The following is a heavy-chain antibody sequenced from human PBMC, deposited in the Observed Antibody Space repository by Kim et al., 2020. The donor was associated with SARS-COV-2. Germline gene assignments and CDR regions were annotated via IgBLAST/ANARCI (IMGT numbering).Heavy chain of an antibody. CDR3: TRPAGGSTYGYGWFDP. J-gene: IGHJ5*02. V-gene: IGHV3-74*01. Sequence: GGSLRLSCAASGFTFSSYWMHWVRQVPGKGLVWVSRINSDGSSISYADSVKGRFTISRDNAKSTLYLQMNNLRVEDTAVYYCTRPAGGSTYGYGWFDPWGQGTKVTVSS. CDR1: GFTFSSYW. D-gene: IGHD5-18*01. CDR2: INSDGSSI.